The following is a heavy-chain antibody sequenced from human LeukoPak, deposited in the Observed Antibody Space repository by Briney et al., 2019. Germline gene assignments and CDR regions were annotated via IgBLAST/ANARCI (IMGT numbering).Heavy chain of an antibody. CDR1: GGSISTRSYY. Sequence: PSETLSLTCTVSGGSISTRSYYWGWIRQPPGKGLEWIGSLYYSGSTYYNTSLKSRVTISVDTSKNQFSLKLSSVTTADTAVYYCARQNYDYVWGSYRDFDYWGQGTLVTVSS. CDR2: LYYSGST. D-gene: IGHD3-16*02. J-gene: IGHJ4*02. V-gene: IGHV4-39*01. CDR3: ARQNYDYVWGSYRDFDY.